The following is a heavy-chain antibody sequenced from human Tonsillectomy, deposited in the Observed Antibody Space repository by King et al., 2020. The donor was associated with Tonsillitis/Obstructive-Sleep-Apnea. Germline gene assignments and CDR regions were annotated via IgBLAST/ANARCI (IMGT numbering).Heavy chain of an antibody. CDR3: AGDGAAVGTDLDY. CDR1: GYPFINYG. Sequence: QLVQSGAEVKKPGASVKVSCKASGYPFINYGIGWVRQAPGQGLEWLGWISTYNGNTNYAQKFYGRVTMTTDTSTSTAYMELRSLRSDDTAIYYCAGDGAAVGTDLDYWGQGTLVTVSS. V-gene: IGHV1-18*01. D-gene: IGHD6-13*01. J-gene: IGHJ4*02. CDR2: ISTYNGNT.